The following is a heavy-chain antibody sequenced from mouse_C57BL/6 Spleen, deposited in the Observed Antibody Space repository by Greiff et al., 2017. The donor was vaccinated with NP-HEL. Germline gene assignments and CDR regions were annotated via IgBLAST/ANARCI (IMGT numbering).Heavy chain of an antibody. D-gene: IGHD1-1*01. Sequence: EVKLQQSGPELVKPGASVKISCKASGYSFTDYNMNWVKQSNGKSLEWIGVINPNYGTTSYNQKFKGKATLTVDQSSSTAYMQLNSLTSEDAAVYKCARDAVAYSEYDYDRTDYWGQGTSVTVSS. J-gene: IGHJ4*01. CDR1: GYSFTDYN. V-gene: IGHV1-39*01. CDR3: ARDAVAYSEYDYDRTDY. CDR2: INPNYGTT.